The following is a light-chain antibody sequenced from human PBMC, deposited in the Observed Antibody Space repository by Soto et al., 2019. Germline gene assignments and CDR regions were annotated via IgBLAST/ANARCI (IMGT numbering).Light chain of an antibody. CDR3: HQYGSSPPT. V-gene: IGKV3-20*01. J-gene: IGKJ4*01. CDR1: QSVTSSF. CDR2: GAS. Sequence: EIVLTQSPGTLSLSPGERVTLSCRASQSVTSSFLGWYQQKPGQAPRLLIYGASTRATGIPDRFSGSGSGTDFALTVSRLEAEDFAVYYCHQYGSSPPTFGGGTKVEI.